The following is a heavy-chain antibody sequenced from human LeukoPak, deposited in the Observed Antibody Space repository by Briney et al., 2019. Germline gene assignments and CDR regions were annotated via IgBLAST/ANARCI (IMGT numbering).Heavy chain of an antibody. D-gene: IGHD6-19*01. V-gene: IGHV4-34*01. J-gene: IGHJ4*02. CDR2: INHSGST. CDR1: GGSFSGYY. CDR3: ARGQKNSSGWYRVNYSDY. Sequence: PSETLSLTCAVYGGSFSGYYWSWIRQPPGKGLEWIGEINHSGSTNYNPSLKSRVTISVDTSKNQFSLKLSSVTAADTAVYYCARGQKNSSGWYRVNYSDYWGQGTLVTVSS.